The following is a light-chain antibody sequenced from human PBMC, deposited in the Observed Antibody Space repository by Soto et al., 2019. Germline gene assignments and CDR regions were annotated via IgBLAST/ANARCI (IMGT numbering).Light chain of an antibody. CDR3: QKYNGAPFT. Sequence: DIQMTQSPSSLSASVGDRVTITCRASQDISHYLAWYQQKPGEVPQLLIFAASTLQSEVPSRFSGSGSGTDFTLTISSLQPGDVATYYCQKYNGAPFTFGPGTTVDI. CDR1: QDISHY. J-gene: IGKJ3*01. CDR2: AAS. V-gene: IGKV1-27*01.